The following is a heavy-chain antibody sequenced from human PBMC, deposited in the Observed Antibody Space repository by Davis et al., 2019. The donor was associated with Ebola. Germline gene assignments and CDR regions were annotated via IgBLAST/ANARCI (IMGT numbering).Heavy chain of an antibody. V-gene: IGHV3-23*01. J-gene: IGHJ5*02. CDR1: GFTFSSYA. D-gene: IGHD2-2*01. CDR2: ISGSGGST. CDR3: ARVRVYCSSTSCMGGWFDP. Sequence: PGGSLRLSCAASGFTFSSYAMSWVRQAPGKGLEWVSAISGSGGSTYYADSVKGRFTISRDNSKNTLYLQMNSLRAEDTAVYYCARVRVYCSSTSCMGGWFDPWGQGTLVTVSS.